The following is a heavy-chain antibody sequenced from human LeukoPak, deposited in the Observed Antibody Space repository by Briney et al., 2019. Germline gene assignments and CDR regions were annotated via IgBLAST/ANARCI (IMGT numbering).Heavy chain of an antibody. CDR1: GGSFSGYY. CDR3: ARGLVAVAFSNWFDP. D-gene: IGHD6-19*01. Sequence: SSETLFLTCAVYGGSFSGYYWSWIRQPPGKGLEWIGEINHSGSTNYNPSLKSRVTISVDTSKNQFSLKLSSVTAADTAVYYCARGLVAVAFSNWFDPWGQGTLVTVSS. V-gene: IGHV4-34*01. J-gene: IGHJ5*02. CDR2: INHSGST.